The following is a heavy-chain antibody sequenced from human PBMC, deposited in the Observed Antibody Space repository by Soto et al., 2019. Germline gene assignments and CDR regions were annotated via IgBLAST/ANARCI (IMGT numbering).Heavy chain of an antibody. CDR1: GGSFSGYY. D-gene: IGHD3-10*01. V-gene: IGHV4-34*01. CDR3: ARVYPDYYVWGSNVYYYYMDV. J-gene: IGHJ6*03. Sequence: SETLSLTCAVYGGSFSGYYWSWIRQPPGKGLEWIGEINHSGSTNYNPSLKSRVTISVDTSKNQFSLKLRSVTAADTAVYYCARVYPDYYVWGSNVYYYYMDVWGKGTTVTVSS. CDR2: INHSGST.